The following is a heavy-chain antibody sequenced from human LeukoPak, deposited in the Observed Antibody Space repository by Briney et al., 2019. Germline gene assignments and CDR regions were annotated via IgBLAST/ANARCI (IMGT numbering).Heavy chain of an antibody. CDR3: ARAPGAKGQLWFS. J-gene: IGHJ5*02. CDR2: IYHSGST. D-gene: IGHD5-18*01. CDR1: GYSISSGYY. V-gene: IGHV4-38-2*02. Sequence: SETLSLTCTVSGYSISSGYYGAWIRQPPGKGLEWIGSIYHSGSTYYNPSLKSRVTISVDTSKNQFSLKLSSVTAADTAVYYCARAPGAKGQLWFSWGQGTLVTVSS.